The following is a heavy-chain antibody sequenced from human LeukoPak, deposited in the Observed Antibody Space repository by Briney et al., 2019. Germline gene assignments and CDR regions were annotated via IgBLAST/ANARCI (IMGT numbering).Heavy chain of an antibody. CDR1: GGSISSGGYS. CDR3: ARVYWSSYGSGSYDPHYYYYYYMDV. CDR2: IYYTGNT. V-gene: IGHV4-61*08. J-gene: IGHJ6*03. D-gene: IGHD3-10*01. Sequence: SETLSLTCAVSGGSISSGGYSWSWIRQPPGKGMEFIAYIYYTGNTYFNPSLKSRVTISVDTSKNQFSLKLSSVTAADTAVYYCARVYWSSYGSGSYDPHYYYYYYMDVWGKGTTVTISS.